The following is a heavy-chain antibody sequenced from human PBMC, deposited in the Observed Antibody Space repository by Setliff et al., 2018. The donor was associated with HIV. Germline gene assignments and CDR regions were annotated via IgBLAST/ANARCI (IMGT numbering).Heavy chain of an antibody. Sequence: ASVKLSCKASGYTFSSYGISWVRQAPGQGVEWMGWISAYNGNTNYAQKLQGRVTMTTDTSTSTAYMELRSLRSDDTAVYYCARGYYNFWSGYYDSRFPNPIDAFDIWGQGTMVTVSS. CDR3: ARGYYNFWSGYYDSRFPNPIDAFDI. J-gene: IGHJ3*02. CDR2: ISAYNGNT. CDR1: GYTFSSYG. D-gene: IGHD3-3*01. V-gene: IGHV1-18*01.